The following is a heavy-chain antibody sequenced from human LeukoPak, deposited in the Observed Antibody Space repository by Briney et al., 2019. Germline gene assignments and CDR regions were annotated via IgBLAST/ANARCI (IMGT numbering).Heavy chain of an antibody. CDR2: ISSSSYI. D-gene: IGHD5-18*01. Sequence: GGSLRLSCVASGFTFTSYTMHWVRQAPGKGLEWVSFISSSSYIYYADSVKGRFTISRDNAKNSLFLHMNSLRVEDTAVYYCARIRGGYSYGSLDYWGQGTLVTVSS. CDR1: GFTFTSYT. J-gene: IGHJ4*02. V-gene: IGHV3-21*01. CDR3: ARIRGGYSYGSLDY.